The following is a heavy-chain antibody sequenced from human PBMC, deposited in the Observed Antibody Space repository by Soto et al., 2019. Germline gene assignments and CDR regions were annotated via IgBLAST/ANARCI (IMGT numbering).Heavy chain of an antibody. Sequence: PGGSLRLSCAASGFTFSSYAMHWVRQAPGKGLEWVAVISYDGSNKYYADSVKGRFTISRDNSKNTLYLQMNSLRAEDTAVYYCARDKTVVVTAINYYYYYGMDVWGQGTTVTVSS. CDR3: ARDKTVVVTAINYYYYYGMDV. V-gene: IGHV3-30-3*01. CDR1: GFTFSSYA. CDR2: ISYDGSNK. D-gene: IGHD2-21*02. J-gene: IGHJ6*02.